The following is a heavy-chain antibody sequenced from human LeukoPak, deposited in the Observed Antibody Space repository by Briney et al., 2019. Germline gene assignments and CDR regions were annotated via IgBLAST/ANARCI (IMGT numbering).Heavy chain of an antibody. J-gene: IGHJ4*02. CDR1: GFTFSSYA. CDR3: ARPATEMATIPYFDY. D-gene: IGHD5-24*01. V-gene: IGHV3-30*01. Sequence: GGSLRLSCAASGFTFSSYAMHWVRQAPGKGLEWVAVISYDGSNKYYADSVKGRFTISRDNSKNTLYLQMNSLRAEDTAVYYCARPATEMATIPYFDYWGQGTLATVSS. CDR2: ISYDGSNK.